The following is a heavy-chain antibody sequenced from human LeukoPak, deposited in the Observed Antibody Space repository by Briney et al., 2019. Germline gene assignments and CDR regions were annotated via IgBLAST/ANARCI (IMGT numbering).Heavy chain of an antibody. CDR1: GGSISSYY. Sequence: SETLSLTCTVAGGSISSYYWGWIRQPPGKGLEWIGYIYYSVSTNYNPSLKSRVTISVDTSKNQFSLKLSSVTAADTAVYYCARSVDTAMASYYIDYWGQGTLVTVSS. CDR3: ARSVDTAMASYYIDY. CDR2: IYYSVST. D-gene: IGHD5-18*01. J-gene: IGHJ4*02. V-gene: IGHV4-59*08.